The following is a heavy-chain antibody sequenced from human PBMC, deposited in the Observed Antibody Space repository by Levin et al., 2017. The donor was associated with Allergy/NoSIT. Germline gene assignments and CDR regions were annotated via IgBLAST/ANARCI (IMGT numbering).Heavy chain of an antibody. D-gene: IGHD6-13*01. J-gene: IGHJ4*02. Sequence: GESLKISCAASGFSFSVYGMNWVRQAPGKGLEWVSTINSNSKYIYYSDSVKGRFIISRDNAKNSLYLQMNSLRAEDTAVYYCVRGEGSSSWHVYYLDYWGQGSLVTVSS. CDR1: GFSFSVYG. CDR2: INSNSKYI. CDR3: VRGEGSSSWHVYYLDY. V-gene: IGHV3-21*01.